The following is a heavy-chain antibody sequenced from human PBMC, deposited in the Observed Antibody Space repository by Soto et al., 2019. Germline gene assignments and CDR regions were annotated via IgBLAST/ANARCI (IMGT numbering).Heavy chain of an antibody. CDR2: ISYDGSNK. Sequence: QVQLVESGGGVVQPGRSLRLSCAASGFTFSSYGMHWVRQAPGKGLEWVAVISYDGSNKYYADSVKGRFTISRDNSKNTLYLQMNSLIAEDTAVYYCAKGVLMVYDTYFDYWGQGTLVTVSS. V-gene: IGHV3-30*18. D-gene: IGHD2-8*01. CDR3: AKGVLMVYDTYFDY. CDR1: GFTFSSYG. J-gene: IGHJ4*02.